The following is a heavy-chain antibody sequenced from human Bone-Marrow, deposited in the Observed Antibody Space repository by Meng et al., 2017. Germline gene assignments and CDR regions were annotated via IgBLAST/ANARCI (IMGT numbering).Heavy chain of an antibody. CDR3: TTDLGSYYSFTIF. CDR2: IKSKTDGWTT. J-gene: IGHJ4*02. V-gene: IGHV3-15*01. CDR1: GFTFSNAW. D-gene: IGHD3-10*01. Sequence: EGESGGCVGGLVKPGGSCRLPCAASGFTFSNAWMSWVRQAPGKGREWVGRIKSKTDGWTTDYAAPVKGRFTISRDDSKNTLYLQMNSLKTEDTAVYYCTTDLGSYYSFTIFWGQGTLVTVSS.